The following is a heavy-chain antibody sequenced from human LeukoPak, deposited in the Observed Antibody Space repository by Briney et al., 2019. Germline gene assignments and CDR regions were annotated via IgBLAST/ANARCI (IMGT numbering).Heavy chain of an antibody. Sequence: SETLSLTCAVYGGSFSGYYWSWIRQPPGKGLEWIGEINHSGSTNYNPSLKSRVTISVDTSKNQFSLKPSSVTAADTAVYYCARGLGIYYGSGSYNYWGQGTLVTVSS. J-gene: IGHJ4*02. V-gene: IGHV4-34*01. D-gene: IGHD3-10*01. CDR1: GGSFSGYY. CDR3: ARGLGIYYGSGSYNY. CDR2: INHSGST.